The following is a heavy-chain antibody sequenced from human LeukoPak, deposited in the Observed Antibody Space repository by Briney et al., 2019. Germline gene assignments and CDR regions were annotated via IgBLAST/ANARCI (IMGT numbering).Heavy chain of an antibody. V-gene: IGHV3-15*01. D-gene: IGHD5-12*01. CDR2: IKSKADGETA. J-gene: IGHJ5*02. CDR3: TTDHTATLKWGETWFDP. CDR1: GFTFRDAW. Sequence: PGQSLSLSCAASGFTFRDAWMTWVRQAPGKGLEWVGRIKSKADGETADYAAPVKGRFTISRDDSKNTLYLQLNSLKTEDTAVYYCTTDHTATLKWGETWFDPWGQGTQVTVSS.